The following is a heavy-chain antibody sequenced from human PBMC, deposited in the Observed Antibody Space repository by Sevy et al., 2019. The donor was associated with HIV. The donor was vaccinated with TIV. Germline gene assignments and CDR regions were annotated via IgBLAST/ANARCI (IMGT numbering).Heavy chain of an antibody. CDR2: IKQDGSVK. CDR3: VRAIAADGSF. CDR1: GFTLNSYW. J-gene: IGHJ4*02. V-gene: IGHV3-7*01. Sequence: GGSLRLSCVASGFTLNSYWMSWVRQAPGKGLEWVANIKQDGSVKYYVDSVKGRFTISRDNARNLLYLQMNSLRVEDTTLYYCVRAIAADGSFWGQGTLVTVSS. D-gene: IGHD6-13*01.